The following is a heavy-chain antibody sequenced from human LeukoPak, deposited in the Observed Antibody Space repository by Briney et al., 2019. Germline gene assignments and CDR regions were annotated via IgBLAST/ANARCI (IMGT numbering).Heavy chain of an antibody. J-gene: IGHJ3*02. D-gene: IGHD1-26*01. CDR3: TRGYSGIAIYAFDI. CDR2: SGNKANDYAT. V-gene: IGHV3-72*01. Sequence: GGSLRLSCAVSGFTFSAHYMDWVRQAPGKGLEWVGRSGNKANDYATEYAASVKGRFTISRDDSKNSLYLQMNSLKTEDTAVYYCTRGYSGIAIYAFDIWGQGTMVTVSS. CDR1: GFTFSAHY.